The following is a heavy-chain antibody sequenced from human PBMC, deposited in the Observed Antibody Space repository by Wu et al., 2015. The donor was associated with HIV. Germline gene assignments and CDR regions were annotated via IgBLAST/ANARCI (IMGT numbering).Heavy chain of an antibody. J-gene: IGHJ6*04. D-gene: IGHD6-13*01. CDR2: VDPENGQT. CDR1: GFAFINYY. Sequence: VQLVQSGPDVKAPGTSMKVSCRTSGFAFINYYISWVQQAPGKGLKWMGFVDPENGQTMYAEKFRRRVSITADRSTDTAYMELSSLRSEDTAVYYCARDAGIAAAGKGYYMDVWGKGTTVTVSS. CDR3: ARDAGIAAAGKGYYMDV. V-gene: IGHV1-69-2*01.